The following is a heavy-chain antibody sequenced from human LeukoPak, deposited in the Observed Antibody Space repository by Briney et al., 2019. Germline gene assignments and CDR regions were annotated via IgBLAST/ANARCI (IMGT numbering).Heavy chain of an antibody. CDR1: GASIRSGDYY. Sequence: SETLSLTCTVSGASIRSGDYYWSWILQPPGKGLDGFGYIYDSGSTYYNPSLKSRITISVDTSENRFSLKLSSVTATDTAVYYCARDCSGGSCYGAFDIWGQGTMVTVSS. V-gene: IGHV4-30-4*01. J-gene: IGHJ3*02. CDR2: IYDSGST. D-gene: IGHD2-15*01. CDR3: ARDCSGGSCYGAFDI.